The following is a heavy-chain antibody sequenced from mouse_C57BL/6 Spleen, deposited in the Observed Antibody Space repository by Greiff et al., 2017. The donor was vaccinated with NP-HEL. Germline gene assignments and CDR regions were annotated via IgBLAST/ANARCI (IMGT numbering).Heavy chain of an antibody. CDR1: GYSITSGYY. J-gene: IGHJ3*01. CDR2: ISYDGSN. Sequence: ESGPGLVKPSQSLSLTCSVTGYSITSGYYWNWIRQFPGNKLEWMGYISYDGSNNYNPSLKNRISITRDTSKNQYFLKLNAVTTEDTATYYCARGVYDGYYEGFAYWGQGTLVTVSA. D-gene: IGHD2-3*01. CDR3: ARGVYDGYYEGFAY. V-gene: IGHV3-6*01.